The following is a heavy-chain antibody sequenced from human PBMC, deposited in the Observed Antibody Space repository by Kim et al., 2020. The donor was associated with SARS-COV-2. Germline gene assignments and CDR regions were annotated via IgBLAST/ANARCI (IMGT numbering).Heavy chain of an antibody. V-gene: IGHV4-59*13. J-gene: IGHJ4*02. Sequence: SETLSLTCTVSGGSISSYYWSWIRQPPGKGLEWIGYIYYSGSTNYNPSLKSRVTISVDTSKNQFSLKLSSVTAADTAVYYCAGCHYYGSGSYCSFDYWGQGALVTVSS. D-gene: IGHD3-10*01. CDR1: GGSISSYY. CDR3: AGCHYYGSGSYCSFDY. CDR2: IYYSGST.